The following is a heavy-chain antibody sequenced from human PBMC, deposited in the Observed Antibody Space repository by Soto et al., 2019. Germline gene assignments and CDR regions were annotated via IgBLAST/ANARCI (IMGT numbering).Heavy chain of an antibody. CDR3: AREPGGSNWFDP. V-gene: IGHV4-59*01. CDR1: GDSISSYY. D-gene: IGHD3-16*01. J-gene: IGHJ5*02. Sequence: SETLSLTCTVSGDSISSYYWTWIRQPPGKGLEWIAFIYYGGSINYNPSLKSRVTISIDTSKNQFSLKLSSVTAADTAVYYCAREPGGSNWFDPWGQGTLVTVSS. CDR2: IYYGGSI.